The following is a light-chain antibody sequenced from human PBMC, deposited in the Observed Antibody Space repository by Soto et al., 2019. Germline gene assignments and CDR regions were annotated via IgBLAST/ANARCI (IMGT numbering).Light chain of an antibody. CDR2: DDN. CDR3: AAWDDNLNVVV. CDR1: RSKFGSNT. V-gene: IGLV1-44*01. J-gene: IGLJ2*01. Sequence: QSVLTQPPSASGTPGQRVTISCSGSRSKFGSNTVNWYQQLPETAPKLLIYDDNQRPSGVPDRFSGSKSGTSASLAISGLQSDDEADYYGAAWDDNLNVVVFGGGTKLTV.